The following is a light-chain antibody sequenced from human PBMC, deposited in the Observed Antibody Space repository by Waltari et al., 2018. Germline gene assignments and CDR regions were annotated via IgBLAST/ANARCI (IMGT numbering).Light chain of an antibody. J-gene: IGKJ2*01. V-gene: IGKV1-39*01. CDR2: AAS. CDR1: QIIGSY. CDR3: QQRDSTPYT. Sequence: DIQMTQSPSSLSASVGDRVTITCRASQIIGSYLNWYQQKPGKTPKFLIYAASSLQSGVPSRFSGSGSGTDFTLTISSLQPEDFATYYCQQRDSTPYTFGQGTKLEIK.